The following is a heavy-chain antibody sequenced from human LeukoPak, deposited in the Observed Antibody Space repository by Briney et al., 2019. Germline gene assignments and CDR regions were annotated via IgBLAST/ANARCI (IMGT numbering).Heavy chain of an antibody. CDR3: AKSHDYSNYIFEF. Sequence: ASVKVSCKASRYTFTGYYMHWVRQAPGRGPEWMGWVNPNSGDTGSPQNFQGRGTITRNSSINTDYMELSSLTSEDTAVYYCAKSHDYSNYIFEFWGQGTLVTVSS. CDR1: RYTFTGYY. D-gene: IGHD4-11*01. CDR2: VNPNSGDT. V-gene: IGHV1-8*03. J-gene: IGHJ4*02.